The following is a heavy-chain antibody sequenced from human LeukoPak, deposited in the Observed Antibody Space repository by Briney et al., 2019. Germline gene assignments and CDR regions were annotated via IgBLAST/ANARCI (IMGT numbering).Heavy chain of an antibody. CDR2: ISGSGADT. CDR1: GFSFSSYA. V-gene: IGHV3-23*01. CDR3: AKGWSYNWDHENRYLDL. D-gene: IGHD1-14*01. Sequence: HPGGSLRLSCVASGFSFSSYAMNWVRQAPGKGLEWVSVISGSGADTIYADSVKGRFTISRDNSKNTVYLQMNSLRAEDTAIYYCAKGWSYNWDHENRYLDLWGRGTVVTVSS. J-gene: IGHJ2*01.